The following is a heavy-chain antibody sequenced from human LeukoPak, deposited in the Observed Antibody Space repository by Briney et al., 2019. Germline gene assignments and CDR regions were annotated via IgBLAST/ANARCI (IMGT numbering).Heavy chain of an antibody. V-gene: IGHV7-4-1*02. J-gene: IGHJ6*03. Sequence: ASVKVSCKASGYTFTSYAMNWVRQAPGQGLEWMGWINTNTGNPTYAQGFTGRFVFSLDTSVSTAYLQISSLKAEDTAVYYCAREVAVAGTGEYYYYYYYMDVWGKGTTVTVSS. D-gene: IGHD6-19*01. CDR1: GYTFTSYA. CDR3: AREVAVAGTGEYYYYYYYMDV. CDR2: INTNTGNP.